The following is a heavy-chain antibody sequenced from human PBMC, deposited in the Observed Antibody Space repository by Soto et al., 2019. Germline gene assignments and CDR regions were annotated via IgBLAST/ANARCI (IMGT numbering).Heavy chain of an antibody. Sequence: QAVGSLTLSSAASGFTCISDAMSCVRQAPGKGLEWVSAISGSGGSTYYADSVKGRFTISRDNSKNTLYLQMNSLRAEDTAVYYCAKPRYSSSWYYFDYWGQGTLVTVSS. CDR2: ISGSGGST. J-gene: IGHJ4*02. CDR3: AKPRYSSSWYYFDY. D-gene: IGHD6-13*01. CDR1: GFTCISDA. V-gene: IGHV3-23*01.